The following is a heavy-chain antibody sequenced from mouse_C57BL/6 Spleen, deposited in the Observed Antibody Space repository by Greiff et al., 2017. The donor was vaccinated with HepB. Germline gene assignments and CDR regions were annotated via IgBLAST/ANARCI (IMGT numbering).Heavy chain of an antibody. CDR3: ARSRPSYAMDY. V-gene: IGHV1-82*01. CDR1: GYAFSSSW. J-gene: IGHJ4*01. Sequence: VQLQQSGPELVKPGASVKISCKASGYAFSSSWMNWVKQRPGKGLEWIGRIYPGDGDTNYNGKFKGKATLTADKSSSTAYMQLSSLTSEDSAVYFCARSRPSYAMDYWGQGTSVTVSA. D-gene: IGHD6-1*01. CDR2: IYPGDGDT.